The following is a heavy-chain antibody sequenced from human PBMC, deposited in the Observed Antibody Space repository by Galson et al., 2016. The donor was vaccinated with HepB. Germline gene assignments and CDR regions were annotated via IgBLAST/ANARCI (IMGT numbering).Heavy chain of an antibody. CDR3: ARNDYDTSGSPAYYFSYMDI. Sequence: SVKVSCKASRGTFTSYIFSWVRQAPGQGLEWMGRIIPILGTTNYAQKFQGRVTITADKSTRTAYMELSGPRAEDTAMYYCARNDYDTSGSPAYYFSYMDIWGKGTTVTVSS. D-gene: IGHD3-22*01. CDR1: RGTFTSYI. J-gene: IGHJ6*03. CDR2: IIPILGTT. V-gene: IGHV1-69*08.